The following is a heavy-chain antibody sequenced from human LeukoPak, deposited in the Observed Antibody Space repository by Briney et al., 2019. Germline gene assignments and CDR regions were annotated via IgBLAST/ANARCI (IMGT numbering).Heavy chain of an antibody. J-gene: IGHJ4*02. Sequence: GGSLRLSCAASGFTFSSYAMSWVRQAPGKGLKLVSTISDRGDRTFYADSVKGRFTISRDNSKNTLYLQMNSLRAEDTAVYYCAKDSYIAAAGYFDYWGQGTLVTVSS. D-gene: IGHD6-13*01. CDR3: AKDSYIAAAGYFDY. V-gene: IGHV3-23*01. CDR2: ISDRGDRT. CDR1: GFTFSSYA.